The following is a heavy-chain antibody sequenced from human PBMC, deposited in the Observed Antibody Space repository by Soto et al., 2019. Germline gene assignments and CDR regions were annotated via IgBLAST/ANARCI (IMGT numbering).Heavy chain of an antibody. Sequence: QVQLVQSGAEVKKPGSSVKVSCKASGGTFSSYAISWVRQAPGQGLEWMGGIIPIFGTANYAQKFQGRVTITADKSASKRYMEWSGWSPEDTVVYYCAGSTNAYWGQGTLITVPS. V-gene: IGHV1-69*06. CDR3: AGSTNAY. J-gene: IGHJ4*02. CDR2: IIPIFGTA. D-gene: IGHD2-2*01. CDR1: GGTFSSYA.